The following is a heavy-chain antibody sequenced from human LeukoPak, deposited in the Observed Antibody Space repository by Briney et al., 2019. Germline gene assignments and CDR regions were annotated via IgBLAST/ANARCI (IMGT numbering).Heavy chain of an antibody. CDR3: ARGQVLRYFDWLSHDFDY. Sequence: PSETLSLTCAVYGGSFSGYYWSWIRQPPGKGLEWIGEINHSGSTNYNPSLKSRVTISVDTSKNQFSLKLSSVTAADTAVYYCARGQVLRYFDWLSHDFDYWGQGTLVTVSS. J-gene: IGHJ4*02. CDR2: INHSGST. D-gene: IGHD3-9*01. CDR1: GGSFSGYY. V-gene: IGHV4-34*01.